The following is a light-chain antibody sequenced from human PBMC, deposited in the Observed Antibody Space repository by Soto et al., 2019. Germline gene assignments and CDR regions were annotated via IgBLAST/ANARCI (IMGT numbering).Light chain of an antibody. CDR2: DAS. CDR1: QSFSNW. Sequence: VHMTQSASTLSASVGNRATIACRASQSFSNWLAWYQQQPGKAPKLLIYDASTLESGVPSRFSGSGSGTEFTLTISSLKPDDFATYYCQQYNSYITFGQGTRLEIK. CDR3: QQYNSYIT. V-gene: IGKV1-5*01. J-gene: IGKJ5*01.